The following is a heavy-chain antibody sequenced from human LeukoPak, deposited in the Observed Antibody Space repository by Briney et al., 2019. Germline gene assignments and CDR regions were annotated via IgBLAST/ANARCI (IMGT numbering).Heavy chain of an antibody. CDR1: GFTFSSYW. Sequence: GGSLRLSCAASGFTFSSYWMHWVRQAPGKGLVWVSRINSDGSSTSYADSVKGRLTISRDNAKNTLYLQMNSLRAEDTAVYYCVGEDSSGYYFGGPYDAFDIWGQGTMVTVSS. D-gene: IGHD3-22*01. V-gene: IGHV3-74*01. J-gene: IGHJ3*02. CDR2: INSDGSST. CDR3: VGEDSSGYYFGGPYDAFDI.